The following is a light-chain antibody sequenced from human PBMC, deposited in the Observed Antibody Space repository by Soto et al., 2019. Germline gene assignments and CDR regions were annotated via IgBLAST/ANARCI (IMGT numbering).Light chain of an antibody. CDR3: CSYAGSSTWV. CDR1: NTDVGSYNL. CDR2: EGT. J-gene: IGLJ3*02. V-gene: IGLV2-23*01. Sequence: QSALTQPASVSGSPGQSITISCTGTNTDVGSYNLVSWYQQHPGKAPKLMICEGTKRPSGVSNRFSGSKSAITASLTISGLQAEDEADYYCCSYAGSSTWVFGGGTQPTVL.